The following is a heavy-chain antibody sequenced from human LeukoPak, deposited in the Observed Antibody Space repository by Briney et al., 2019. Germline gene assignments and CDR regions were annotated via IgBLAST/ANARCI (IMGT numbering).Heavy chain of an antibody. V-gene: IGHV4-34*01. Sequence: PSETLSLTCAVYGGSFSGYYWSWIRQPPGKGLEWIGEINHSGSTNYNPSLKSRVTISVDTPKNQFSLKLSSVTAADTAVYYCARGSLYCGGDCYGPDYWGQGTLVTVSS. CDR3: ARGSLYCGGDCYGPDY. CDR2: INHSGST. D-gene: IGHD2-21*02. CDR1: GGSFSGYY. J-gene: IGHJ4*02.